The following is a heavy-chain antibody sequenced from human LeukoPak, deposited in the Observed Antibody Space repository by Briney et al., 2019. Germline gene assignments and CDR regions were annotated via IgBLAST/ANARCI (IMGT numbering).Heavy chain of an antibody. J-gene: IGHJ6*03. CDR2: IKSKTDGGTT. V-gene: IGHV3-15*01. Sequence: GRSLRLSCAASGFTFSNAWMSWVRQAPGKGLEWVGRIKSKTDGGTTDYAAPVKGRFTISRDDSKNTLYLQMNSLKTEDTAVYYCTTDRYCSSTSCVGPMDVWGKGTTVTVSS. CDR3: TTDRYCSSTSCVGPMDV. CDR1: GFTFSNAW. D-gene: IGHD2-2*01.